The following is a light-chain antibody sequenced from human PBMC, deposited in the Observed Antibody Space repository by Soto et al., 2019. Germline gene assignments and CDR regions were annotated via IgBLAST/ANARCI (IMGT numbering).Light chain of an antibody. V-gene: IGKV3-15*01. CDR1: QTIDNT. CDR2: DAS. Sequence: ETVLTQSPGTLSLSPGDRATLSCRASQTIDNTLAWYQRKPGQAPRLLIYDASTRATGVPARFSGSGSGTEFALIISSLQSEDVAVYYCQQYSNWPPAITFGQGTRLEIK. J-gene: IGKJ5*01. CDR3: QQYSNWPPAIT.